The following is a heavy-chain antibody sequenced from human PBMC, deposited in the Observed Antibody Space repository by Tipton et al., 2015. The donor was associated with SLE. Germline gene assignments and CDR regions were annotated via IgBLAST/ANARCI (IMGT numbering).Heavy chain of an antibody. CDR3: ARGVSGYFSYCYMDV. CDR1: GASVSSDSYY. J-gene: IGHJ6*03. D-gene: IGHD3-16*01. V-gene: IGHV4-61*02. Sequence: TLSLTCTVSGASVSSDSYYWSWIRQPAGKGLEWIGRIYNSGNTNYNPSLKSRVTMSLDKSNNQFSLRLSSVTAADTAVYYCARGVSGYFSYCYMDVWGKGTTVTISS. CDR2: IYNSGNT.